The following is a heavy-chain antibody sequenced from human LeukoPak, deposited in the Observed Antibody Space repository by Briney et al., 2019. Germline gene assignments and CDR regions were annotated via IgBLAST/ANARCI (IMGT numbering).Heavy chain of an antibody. J-gene: IGHJ4*02. Sequence: ASVKVSCKASGYTFTGYYMHWVRQAPGQGLEWMGWINPNSGGTNYAQKFQGRVTMTRDTSISTAYMELSRLRSDDTAVYYCARARGMTTVTFYIGYWGQGTLVTVSS. V-gene: IGHV1-2*02. CDR2: INPNSGGT. D-gene: IGHD4-17*01. CDR1: GYTFTGYY. CDR3: ARARGMTTVTFYIGY.